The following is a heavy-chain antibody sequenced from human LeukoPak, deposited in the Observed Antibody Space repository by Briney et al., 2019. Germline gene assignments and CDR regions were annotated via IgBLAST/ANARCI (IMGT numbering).Heavy chain of an antibody. D-gene: IGHD3/OR15-3a*01. V-gene: IGHV4-59*01. CDR1: GVSLHRSF. J-gene: IGHJ4*02. Sequence: PSETLSLTCVVSGVSLHRSFWTWVRQPPGKGVEWIGRIYSSGTTDYSPSLKSRLTISIDTSKNQFSLRLASMTAADTAVSFCGRRPAVDGPIDNWGEGILVAVSS. CDR2: IYSSGTT. CDR3: GRRPAVDGPIDN.